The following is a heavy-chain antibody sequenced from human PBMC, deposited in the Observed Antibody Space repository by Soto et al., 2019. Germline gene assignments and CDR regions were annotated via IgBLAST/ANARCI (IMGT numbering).Heavy chain of an antibody. J-gene: IGHJ4*02. D-gene: IGHD3-16*01. CDR2: IYYSGST. CDR1: GGSISSSSYY. CDR3: ARRDAPLRFGGSRD. Sequence: QLQLQESGPGLVKPSETLSLTCTVSGGSISSSSYYWGWIRQPPGKGLEWIGSIYYSGSTYYNPSLKSRVTISVDTSKNQFSLKLSSVTAADTAVYYCARRDAPLRFGGSRDWGQGTLVTVSS. V-gene: IGHV4-39*01.